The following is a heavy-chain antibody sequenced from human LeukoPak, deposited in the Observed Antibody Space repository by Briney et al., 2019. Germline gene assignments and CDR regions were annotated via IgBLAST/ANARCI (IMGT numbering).Heavy chain of an antibody. CDR2: INPSGGST. Sequence: GASVKVSCKASGYTFTGYYMHWVRQAPGQGLEWMGIINPSGGSTSYAQKFQGRVTMTRDMSTSTVYMELSSLRFEDTAVYFCAKGPPGSDDDWYFDLWGRGTLVTVSS. CDR1: GYTFTGYY. D-gene: IGHD6-19*01. V-gene: IGHV1-46*01. J-gene: IGHJ2*01. CDR3: AKGPPGSDDDWYFDL.